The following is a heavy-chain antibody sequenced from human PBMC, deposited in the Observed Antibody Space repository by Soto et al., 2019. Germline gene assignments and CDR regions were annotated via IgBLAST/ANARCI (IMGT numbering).Heavy chain of an antibody. J-gene: IGHJ4*02. CDR2: ISAHNGNT. V-gene: IGHV1-18*01. CDR1: GYTFTKYG. D-gene: IGHD1-20*01. CDR3: IRAVFGISESQDTSLIEDY. Sequence: QVQLAQSGPEVKKPGASVKVSCRASGYTFTKYGITWVRQAPGQGLERMGWISAHNGNTNYARNFEGRVAMNIDTSTTTDYVELRNLRSDDTAVYYCIRAVFGISESQDTSLIEDYWGQGTLVTVSS.